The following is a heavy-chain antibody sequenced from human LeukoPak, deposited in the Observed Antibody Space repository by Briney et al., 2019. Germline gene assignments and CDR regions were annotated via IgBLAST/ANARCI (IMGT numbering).Heavy chain of an antibody. D-gene: IGHD1-26*01. Sequence: PGGSLRLSCVASGFSFRNYAIHWVRQAPGKGLEYVSVINTDGRITYYADSVKGRFTISRDNSKNTVYLQMDSLRGEDMAVYYCTRDGGSFCDFDYWGQGALVPVSS. V-gene: IGHV3-64*02. J-gene: IGHJ4*02. CDR1: GFSFRNYA. CDR3: TRDGGSFCDFDY. CDR2: INTDGRIT.